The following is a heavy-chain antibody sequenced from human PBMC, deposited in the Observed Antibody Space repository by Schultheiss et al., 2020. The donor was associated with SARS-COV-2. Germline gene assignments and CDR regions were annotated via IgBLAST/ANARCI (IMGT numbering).Heavy chain of an antibody. CDR2: IIPIFGTA. Sequence: KISCKASGGTFSSYAISWVRQAPGQGLEWMGGIIPIFGTANYAQKFQGRVTSTADKSTSTAYMELSSLRSEDTAVDDGARDLGRIVVVPAAILYYYYGMDVWGQGTTVTVSS. D-gene: IGHD2-2*02. J-gene: IGHJ6*02. CDR1: GGTFSSYA. V-gene: IGHV1-69*06. CDR3: ARDLGRIVVVPAAILYYYYGMDV.